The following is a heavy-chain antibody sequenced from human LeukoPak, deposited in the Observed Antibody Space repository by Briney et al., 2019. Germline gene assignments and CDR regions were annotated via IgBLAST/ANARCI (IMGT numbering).Heavy chain of an antibody. D-gene: IGHD6-13*01. CDR3: AKEGRYSSSWMYYYYYYGMDV. Sequence: GGSLRLSCAASGFTFSSYGMHWVRQAPGKGLEWVAVIRYDGSNKYYADSVKGRFTISRDNSKNTLYLQMNSLRAEDTAVYYGAKEGRYSSSWMYYYYYYGMDVWGQGTTVTVSS. V-gene: IGHV3-30*02. J-gene: IGHJ6*02. CDR1: GFTFSSYG. CDR2: IRYDGSNK.